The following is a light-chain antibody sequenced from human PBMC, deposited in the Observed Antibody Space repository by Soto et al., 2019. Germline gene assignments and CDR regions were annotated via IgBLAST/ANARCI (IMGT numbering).Light chain of an antibody. J-gene: IGLJ2*01. Sequence: QSALTQPASVSGSPGQSITISCTGTSSDVGGYNYVSWYHQHPGKAPKVMIYDVSKRPSGISNRFSGSKSGNTASLTISGRQIEDDADYYCSSYTSGSTLVVFGGGTKLTVL. V-gene: IGLV2-14*03. CDR1: SSDVGGYNY. CDR3: SSYTSGSTLVV. CDR2: DVS.